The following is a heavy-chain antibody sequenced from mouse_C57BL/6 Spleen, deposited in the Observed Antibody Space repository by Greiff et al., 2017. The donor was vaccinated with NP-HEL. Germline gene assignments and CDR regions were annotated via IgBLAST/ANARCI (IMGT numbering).Heavy chain of an antibody. Sequence: QVKLQQSGAELVRPGASVTLSCKASGYTFTDYEMHWVKQTPVHGLEWIGAIDPETGGTAYNQKFKGKARLTADKSSSTAYMELRNLTSEDSAVYYCTNSSGYWGQGTTLTVSS. V-gene: IGHV1-15*01. J-gene: IGHJ2*01. CDR2: IDPETGGT. D-gene: IGHD3-2*02. CDR3: TNSSGY. CDR1: GYTFTDYE.